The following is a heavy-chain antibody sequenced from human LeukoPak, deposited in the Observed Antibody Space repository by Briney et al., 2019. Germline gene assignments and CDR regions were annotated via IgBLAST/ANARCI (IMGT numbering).Heavy chain of an antibody. J-gene: IGHJ4*02. CDR2: ISNSGST. D-gene: IGHD3-10*01. CDR1: GASISSTY. CDR3: ARLYYGSGGSTY. V-gene: IGHV4-59*01. Sequence: PSETLSLTCTVSGASISSTYWSWIRQPPGKGLEWIGYISNSGSTDYNPSLRSRVTISRDTSKSQISLKLSSVTAADTAVYYCARLYYGSGGSTYWGQGTLVTVSS.